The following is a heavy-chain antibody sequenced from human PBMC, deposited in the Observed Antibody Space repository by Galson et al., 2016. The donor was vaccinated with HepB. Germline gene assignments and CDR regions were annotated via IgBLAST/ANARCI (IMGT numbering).Heavy chain of an antibody. CDR1: GFNFGNYA. CDR2: IKGGGASP. V-gene: IGHV3-23*01. D-gene: IGHD3-10*01. J-gene: IGHJ4*02. CDR3: VKDIYGSGSYVSVGHDH. Sequence: SLRLSCAASGFNFGNYAMNWVRQAPGKGPEWVSSIKGGGASPKYADSVTGRFTISRDNTHNTLHLQMNSLRAEDTAVYYCVKDIYGSGSYVSVGHDHWGQGTLVTVSS.